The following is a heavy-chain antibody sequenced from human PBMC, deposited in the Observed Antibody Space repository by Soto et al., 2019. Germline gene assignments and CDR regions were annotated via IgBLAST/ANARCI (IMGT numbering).Heavy chain of an antibody. CDR1: GFTVSSNY. Sequence: PGGSLRLSCAASGFTVSSNYMNWVRQAPGKGLEWVSVNYSGDSTYYADSVKGRFTISRDNSKNTLYLQMNSLRAEDTAVYYCARDGCGGDCCYGMEVLGQGTTVNVSS. J-gene: IGHJ6*01. CDR2: NYSGDST. V-gene: IGHV3-53*01. D-gene: IGHD2-21*01. CDR3: ARDGCGGDCCYGMEV.